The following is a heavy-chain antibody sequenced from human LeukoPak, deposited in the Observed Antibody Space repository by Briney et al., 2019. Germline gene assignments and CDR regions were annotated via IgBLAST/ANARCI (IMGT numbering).Heavy chain of an antibody. CDR1: GFTFNDYY. D-gene: IGHD3-10*02. Sequence: GGSLRLSCAASGFTFNDYYMSWIRQAPGKGLEWISYISSSGATIHYADSVKGRFAISRDNAKNSLYLQMNSLRAEDTAVYYCAELGITMIGGVWGKGTTVTISS. CDR3: AELGITMIGGV. J-gene: IGHJ6*04. V-gene: IGHV3-11*04. CDR2: ISSSGATI.